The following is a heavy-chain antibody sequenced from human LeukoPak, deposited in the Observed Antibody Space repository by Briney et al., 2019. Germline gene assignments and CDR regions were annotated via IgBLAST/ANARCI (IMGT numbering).Heavy chain of an antibody. CDR2: INPSGGST. D-gene: IGHD4-23*01. J-gene: IGHJ6*03. CDR3: ASGMVVTPDEPIFYYYYYMDV. V-gene: IGHV1-46*01. CDR1: GYTFTSYY. Sequence: ASVKVSCKASGYTFTSYYMHWVRQAPGQGLEWMGIINPSGGSTSYAQKFQGRATMTRDTSTSTVYMELSSLRSEDTAVYYCASGMVVTPDEPIFYYYYYMDVWGKGTTVTVSS.